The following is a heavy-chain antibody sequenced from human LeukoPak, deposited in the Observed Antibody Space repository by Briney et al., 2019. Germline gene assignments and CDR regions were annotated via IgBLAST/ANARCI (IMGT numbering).Heavy chain of an antibody. D-gene: IGHD3-10*02. J-gene: IGHJ4*02. V-gene: IGHV3-48*03. Sequence: GGSLRLSCAASGFTFSSYEMNWVRQAPGKGLEWVSYISSSGSTIYYADSVQGRFTISRDNAQNSLYLQMSSLRAEGTAVYYCARNVYNFDYWGQGTLVTVSS. CDR3: ARNVYNFDY. CDR2: ISSSGSTI. CDR1: GFTFSSYE.